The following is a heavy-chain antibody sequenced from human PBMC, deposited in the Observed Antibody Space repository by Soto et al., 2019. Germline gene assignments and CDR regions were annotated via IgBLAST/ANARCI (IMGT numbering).Heavy chain of an antibody. D-gene: IGHD3-3*01. CDR1: GFTFSDYA. J-gene: IGHJ6*01. CDR3: ARGMLDFWNGPVGMVV. V-gene: IGHV3-30-3*01. Sequence: LRLSCVASGFTFSDYAMHWVRQAPGKGLDWVGVILFDGSSKFYGDPVKDRFTISRDNLKNTLYLQMNNLRFDDTAVYYCARGMLDFWNGPVGMVVRGQGTMVTVS. CDR2: ILFDGSSK.